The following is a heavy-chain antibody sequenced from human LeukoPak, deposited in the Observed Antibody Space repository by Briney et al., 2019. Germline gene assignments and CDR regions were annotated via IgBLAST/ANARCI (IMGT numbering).Heavy chain of an antibody. Sequence: ASVKVSCKASGYTFTGYDINWVRQATGQGLEWMGWMNPNGGNTCYAQKFQGRVTITRSTSISTAYMELSSLRSEDTAVYYCARVSYYDIWGPWGVNWFDPGGQGTLVTVPS. CDR2: MNPNGGNT. CDR1: GYTFTGYD. CDR3: ARVSYYDIWGPWGVNWFDP. V-gene: IGHV1-8*01. J-gene: IGHJ5*02. D-gene: IGHD3-22*01.